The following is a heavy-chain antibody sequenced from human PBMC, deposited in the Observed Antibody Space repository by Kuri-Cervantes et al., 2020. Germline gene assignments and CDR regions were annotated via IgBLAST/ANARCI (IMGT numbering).Heavy chain of an antibody. CDR1: GFTFSSYE. CDR2: ISSSGSTI. J-gene: IGHJ4*02. D-gene: IGHD6-19*01. CDR3: ARVPWTAVAD. Sequence: GESLKISCAASGFTFSSYEMNWVRQAPGKGLEWVSYISSSGSTIYYADSVKGRFTISRDNAKNSLYLQVNSLRAEDTAVYYCARVPWTAVADWGQGTLVTVSS. V-gene: IGHV3-48*03.